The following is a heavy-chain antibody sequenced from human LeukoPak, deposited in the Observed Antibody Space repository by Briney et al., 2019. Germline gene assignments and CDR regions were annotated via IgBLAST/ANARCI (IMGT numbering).Heavy chain of an antibody. V-gene: IGHV4-59*01. Sequence: SETLSLTCTVSDASISSYYWSWIRQPPGKGLEWIGFMYYSGSTNYNPSLKSRVTISVDTSKNQFSLKLSSVTAADTAVYYCARGDYGDYVNWGQGTLVTVSS. D-gene: IGHD4-17*01. CDR1: DASISSYY. CDR2: MYYSGST. J-gene: IGHJ4*02. CDR3: ARGDYGDYVN.